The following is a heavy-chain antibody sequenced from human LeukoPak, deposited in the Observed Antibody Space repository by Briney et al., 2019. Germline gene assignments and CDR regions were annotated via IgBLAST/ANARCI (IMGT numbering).Heavy chain of an antibody. D-gene: IGHD2-8*02. Sequence: ASVKVSCKASGYTFTSYGISWVRQAPGQGLEWMGWISAYNGNTNYAQKLQGRVTMTTDTSTSTAYMELRSLRSDDTAVYYCARDQILTSSDYYYYYYMDVWGKGTTVTVSS. V-gene: IGHV1-18*01. J-gene: IGHJ6*03. CDR1: GYTFTSYG. CDR2: ISAYNGNT. CDR3: ARDQILTSSDYYYYYYMDV.